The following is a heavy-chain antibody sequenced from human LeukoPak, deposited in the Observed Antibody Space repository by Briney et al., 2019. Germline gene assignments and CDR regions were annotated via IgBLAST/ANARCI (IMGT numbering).Heavy chain of an antibody. CDR1: GLTFSDYW. V-gene: IGHV3-7*01. Sequence: PGGSLRLSCAASGLTFSDYWMSWARQAPGKGLEWVANIKGDGTEKFYVDSVKGRFTISRDNAKNSLYLQMNSLRAEDTAVYYCARGSGDYFDYWGQGTLVTVSS. J-gene: IGHJ4*02. D-gene: IGHD6-25*01. CDR3: ARGSGDYFDY. CDR2: IKGDGTEK.